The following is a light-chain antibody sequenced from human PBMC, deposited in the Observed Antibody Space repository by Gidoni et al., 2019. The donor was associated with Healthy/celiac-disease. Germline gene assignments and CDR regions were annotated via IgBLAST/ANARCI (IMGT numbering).Light chain of an antibody. CDR3: QQYYSTPPT. J-gene: IGKJ2*01. Sequence: DIVMTQSPESLAVSLGDRATINCKSSQSVLYSSNNKNYLAWYQQKPGQPPKLLIYWASTRESGVPDRFSGSGSGTDFTLTISSLQAEDVAVYYCQQYYSTPPTFGQGTKLEIK. CDR1: QSVLYSSNNKNY. CDR2: WAS. V-gene: IGKV4-1*01.